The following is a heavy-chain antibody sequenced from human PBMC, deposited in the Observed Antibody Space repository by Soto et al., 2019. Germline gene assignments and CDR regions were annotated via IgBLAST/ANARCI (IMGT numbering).Heavy chain of an antibody. D-gene: IGHD3-3*01. CDR1: GGSIGGSRDY. CDR3: ARGIRVLRFLEWWGGAFDI. V-gene: IGHV4-39*01. CDR2: IYYSGST. Sequence: ETLCLTCTLSGGSIGGSRDYWGWIRQPPGKGLEWIGSIYYSGSTYYNPSLESRVTISVDTAKNQFSLQLSSVTAADRAVYYCARGIRVLRFLEWWGGAFDIWGQGTMVTVSS. J-gene: IGHJ3*02.